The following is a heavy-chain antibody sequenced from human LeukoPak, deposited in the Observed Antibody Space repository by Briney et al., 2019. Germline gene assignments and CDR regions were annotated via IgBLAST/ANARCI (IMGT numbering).Heavy chain of an antibody. CDR3: VRHNVVYCDSSGSFDY. CDR2: IYYGGST. V-gene: IGHV4-39*01. Sequence: SETLSLTCTVSGGSISSSSYYWEWIRQPPGKGLEWIGSIYYGGSTYYNPSLKSRVTISVDTSKNQFSLKLSSVTAADTAVYYCVRHNVVYCDSSGSFDYWGQGTLVTVSS. CDR1: GGSISSSSYY. J-gene: IGHJ4*02. D-gene: IGHD3-22*01.